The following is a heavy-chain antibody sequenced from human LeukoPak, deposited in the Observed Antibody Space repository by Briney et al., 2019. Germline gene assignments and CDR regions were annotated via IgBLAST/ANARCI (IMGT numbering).Heavy chain of an antibody. J-gene: IGHJ6*03. Sequence: GGSLRLSCAASGFTFSSYAMSWVRQAPGKGLEWVSAISGSGGSTYYADSVKGRFTISRDISKNTLYLQMNSLRAEDTAVYYCAKDDSFIGYMDVWGKGTTVTVSS. V-gene: IGHV3-23*01. D-gene: IGHD1-26*01. CDR3: AKDDSFIGYMDV. CDR2: ISGSGGST. CDR1: GFTFSSYA.